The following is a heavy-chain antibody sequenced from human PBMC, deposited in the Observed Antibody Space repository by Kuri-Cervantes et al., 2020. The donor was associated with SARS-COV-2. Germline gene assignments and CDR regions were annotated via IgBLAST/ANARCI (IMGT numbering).Heavy chain of an antibody. V-gene: IGHV4-34*01. CDR1: GESFSGYY. Sequence: GSLRLSCAFYGESFSGYYWNWIRQSPGKGLEWIGEVNHRGSTNYNPSLKSRVTISVDTSKNQFSLKLSSVTAADTAVYYCASFGRVGNGIVYWGQGTLVTVSS. J-gene: IGHJ4*02. CDR3: ASFGRVGNGIVY. D-gene: IGHD1-1*01. CDR2: VNHRGST.